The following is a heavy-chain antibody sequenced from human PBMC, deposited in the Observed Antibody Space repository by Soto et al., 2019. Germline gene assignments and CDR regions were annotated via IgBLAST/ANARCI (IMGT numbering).Heavy chain of an antibody. Sequence: QVQLQESGPGLVKPSQTLSLTCTVSGGSISSGDYYWSWIRQPPGKGLEWIGYIYYSGSTYYNPSLKSRVTISVDTSKHQFSLTLSSVTAAAPAVYYCARQHGYSGLSRFDPWGQGTLVTVSS. V-gene: IGHV4-30-4*01. CDR2: IYYSGST. CDR1: GGSISSGDYY. CDR3: ARQHGYSGLSRFDP. D-gene: IGHD5-12*01. J-gene: IGHJ5*02.